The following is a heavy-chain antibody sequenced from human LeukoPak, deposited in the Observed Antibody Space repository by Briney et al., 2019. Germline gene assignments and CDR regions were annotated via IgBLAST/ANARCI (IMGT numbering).Heavy chain of an antibody. CDR3: ARDKPLIDAFGVVIIGDVDY. V-gene: IGHV3-33*01. J-gene: IGHJ4*02. CDR2: IWYDGSNK. Sequence: PGGSLRLSCAASGFTFSSYGMHWVRQAPGKGLEWVAVIWYDGSNKYYADSVKGRFTISRDNSKNTLYLQMNSLRAEDTAVYYCARDKPLIDAFGVVIIGDVDYWGQGTLVTVSS. CDR1: GFTFSSYG. D-gene: IGHD3-3*01.